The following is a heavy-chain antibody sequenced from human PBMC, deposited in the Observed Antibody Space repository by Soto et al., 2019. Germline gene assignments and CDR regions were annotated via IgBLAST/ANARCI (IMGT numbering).Heavy chain of an antibody. CDR3: ARGVRVRGLIIKRGYWFDP. CDR2: MNPNSGNT. CDR1: GYTFTSYD. J-gene: IGHJ5*02. Sequence: ASVKVSCKASGYTFTSYDINWVRQATGQGLEWMGWMNPNSGNTGYAQKFQGRVTMTRNTSISTAYMELSSLRSEDTAVYYCARGVRVRGLIIKRGYWFDPWGQGTLVTVSS. D-gene: IGHD3-10*01. V-gene: IGHV1-8*01.